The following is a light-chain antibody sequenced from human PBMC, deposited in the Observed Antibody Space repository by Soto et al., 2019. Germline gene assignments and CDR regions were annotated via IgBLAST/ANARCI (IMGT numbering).Light chain of an antibody. CDR2: EDT. Sequence: QSVLTQPASVSGSPGQSITISCTGTSSDVGSYNLVSWYQQHPGKALKLMIYEDTKRPSGVSNRFSGSKSGNTASLTISGLQAEDEADYYCSSYAGSTTYVVFGGGTKLTVL. J-gene: IGLJ2*01. CDR3: SSYAGSTTYVV. V-gene: IGLV2-23*01. CDR1: SSDVGSYNL.